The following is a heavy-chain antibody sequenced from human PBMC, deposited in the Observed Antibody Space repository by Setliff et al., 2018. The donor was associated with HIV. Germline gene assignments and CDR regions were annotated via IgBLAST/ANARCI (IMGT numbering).Heavy chain of an antibody. CDR3: ARGESTTWDLAEYFQH. D-gene: IGHD2-2*01. J-gene: IGHJ1*01. CDR2: VYYTGTS. Sequence: SETLSLTCTVSGVSVSSGGYYWSWIRQHLGKGLEWIGYVYYTGTSYFNPSLKSRITISVDTSKNHFSLKLGFVTAADTAVYYCARGESTTWDLAEYFQHWGHGTLVTVAS. V-gene: IGHV4-31*03. CDR1: GVSVSSGGYY.